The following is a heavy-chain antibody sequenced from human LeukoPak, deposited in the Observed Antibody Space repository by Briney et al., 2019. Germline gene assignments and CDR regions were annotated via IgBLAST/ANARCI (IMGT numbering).Heavy chain of an antibody. CDR3: AREQLPYGDYAGYFDL. V-gene: IGHV3-74*01. D-gene: IGHD4-17*01. J-gene: IGHJ2*01. CDR2: INSDGSST. Sequence: PGGSLRLSCAASGFTFNSYWMHWVRQAPGKGLVWVSRINSDGSSTSYADSVKGRFTISRDNAKNTLYLQMNSLRAEDTAVYYCAREQLPYGDYAGYFDLWGRGTLVTVSS. CDR1: GFTFNSYW.